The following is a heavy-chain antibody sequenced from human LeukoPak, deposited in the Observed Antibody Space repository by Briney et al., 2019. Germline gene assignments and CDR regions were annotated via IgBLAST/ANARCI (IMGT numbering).Heavy chain of an antibody. CDR2: ISYDGYNR. D-gene: IGHD6-19*01. CDR3: AKAGQWLTHIDY. V-gene: IGHV3-30*18. CDR1: GFTFSSYG. Sequence: GGSLRLSCAASGFTFSSYGMHWVRQAPGKGLEWVALISYDGYNRYYADSVKGRFTISRDNSKNTLYLRMNSLRTEDTAVYYRAKAGQWLTHIDYWGQGTLVTVSS. J-gene: IGHJ4*02.